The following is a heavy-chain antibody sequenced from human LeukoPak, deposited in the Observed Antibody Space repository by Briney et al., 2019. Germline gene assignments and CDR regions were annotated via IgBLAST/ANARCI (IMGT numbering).Heavy chain of an antibody. Sequence: GESLKISCKGSGYSFTSYWIGWVRQMPGKGLDWMGIIYPGDSDTRYSPSFQGQVTISADKSISTAYLQWSRLKASDTAMYYCARCHRGFGELLSPYYMDVWGKGTTVTVSS. D-gene: IGHD3-10*01. J-gene: IGHJ6*03. V-gene: IGHV5-51*01. CDR1: GYSFTSYW. CDR3: ARCHRGFGELLSPYYMDV. CDR2: IYPGDSDT.